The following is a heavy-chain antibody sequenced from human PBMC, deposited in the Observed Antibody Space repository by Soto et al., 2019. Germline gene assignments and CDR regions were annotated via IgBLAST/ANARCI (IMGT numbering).Heavy chain of an antibody. CDR3: ARGIVVVIAAGYYYHAMDA. D-gene: IGHD2-15*01. V-gene: IGHV1-69*02. Sequence: ASVKVSCKASGGTFSSYSMNWVRQAPGQGLEWMGRVIPMLDIANYAQNFQGRVKITADKSTSTAYMELSSLTSEDTAVYYCARGIVVVIAAGYYYHAMDARGQRTKVTVSS. J-gene: IGHJ6*02. CDR1: GGTFSSYS. CDR2: VIPMLDIA.